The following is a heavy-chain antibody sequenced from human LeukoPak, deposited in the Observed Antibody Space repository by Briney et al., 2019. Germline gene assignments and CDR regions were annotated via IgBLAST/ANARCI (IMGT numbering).Heavy chain of an antibody. CDR1: GFDFSGFS. CDR2: MEEYGSYI. V-gene: IGHV3-7*01. Sequence: GGSLRLSCVVSGFDFSGFSMSWVRQAPGKGLEWVAIMEEYGSYIFYVDSVKGRFIISRDNARNSLYLQMNNLRAEDTAVYYCARPRGCGSARCNNFDSWGQGTLVTVSS. J-gene: IGHJ4*02. D-gene: IGHD2-2*01. CDR3: ARPRGCGSARCNNFDS.